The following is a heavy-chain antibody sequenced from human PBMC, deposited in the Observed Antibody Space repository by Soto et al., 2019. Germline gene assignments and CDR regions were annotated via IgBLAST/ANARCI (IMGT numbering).Heavy chain of an antibody. J-gene: IGHJ4*02. D-gene: IGHD6-19*01. Sequence: SETLSLTCTVSDGSISSYYWGWIRQPPGKGLEWVGQIHYSGSTNYNPSLKSRVTISVDTSKNQFSLNLRSVTAADTALYFCARGTGGWYFDYWGQGTLVPVSS. CDR3: ARGTGGWYFDY. CDR2: IHYSGST. V-gene: IGHV4-59*01. CDR1: DGSISSYY.